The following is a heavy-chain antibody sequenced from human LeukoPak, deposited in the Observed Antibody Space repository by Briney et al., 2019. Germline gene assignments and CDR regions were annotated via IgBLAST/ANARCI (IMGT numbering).Heavy chain of an antibody. V-gene: IGHV1-18*01. J-gene: IGHJ6*02. CDR1: GYTFTSYG. Sequence: GASVKVSCKASGYTFTSYGISWVRQAPGQGLEWMGWISAYNGNTNYAQKFQGRVTMTTDTSTSTAYMELRSLRSDDTAVYYCAREGSTSTIAVANYYYGMDVWGQGTTVTVS. CDR2: ISAYNGNT. D-gene: IGHD6-19*01. CDR3: AREGSTSTIAVANYYYGMDV.